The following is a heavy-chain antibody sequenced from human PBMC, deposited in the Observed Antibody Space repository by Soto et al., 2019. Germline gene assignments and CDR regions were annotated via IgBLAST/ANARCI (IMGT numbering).Heavy chain of an antibody. CDR1: GYTFTSYD. V-gene: IGHV1-8*01. CDR2: MNPNSGNT. D-gene: IGHD3-3*01. J-gene: IGHJ5*02. Sequence: ASVKVSCTAPGYTFTSYDINWVRQATGQGLEWMGWMNPNSGNTGYAQKFQGRVTMTRNTSISTAYMKLSSLRSEDTAVYYCARGSLYEFWSGYYDNWFDPWGQGNLVTVYS. CDR3: ARGSLYEFWSGYYDNWFDP.